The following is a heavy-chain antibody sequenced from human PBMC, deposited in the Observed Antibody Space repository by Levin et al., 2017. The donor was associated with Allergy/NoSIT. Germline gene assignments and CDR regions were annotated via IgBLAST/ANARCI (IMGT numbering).Heavy chain of an antibody. CDR2: ISSSSSTI. Sequence: PGGSLRLSCAASGFTFSSYSMNWVRQAPGKGLEWVSYISSSSSTIYYADSVKGRFTISRDNAKNSLYLQMNSLRAEDTAVYYCARAGYCSSTSCYASWNYYYYYMDVWGKGTTVTVSS. CDR3: ARAGYCSSTSCYASWNYYYYYMDV. CDR1: GFTFSSYS. V-gene: IGHV3-48*01. J-gene: IGHJ6*03. D-gene: IGHD2-2*01.